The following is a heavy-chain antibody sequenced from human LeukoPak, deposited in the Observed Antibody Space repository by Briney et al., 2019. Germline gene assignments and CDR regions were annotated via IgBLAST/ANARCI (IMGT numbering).Heavy chain of an antibody. CDR2: IKSKTDGGAT. Sequence: GGPLRLSCAASGFTFSNAWMRWVRQAPGKGLEWVGRIKSKTDGGATDHAAPVKGRFTISRDDSKNTLYLQMNSLKTEDTAVYYCTTDIRGRGGYFDYWGQGILVTVSS. D-gene: IGHD3-3*01. CDR3: TTDIRGRGGYFDY. J-gene: IGHJ4*02. V-gene: IGHV3-15*01. CDR1: GFTFSNAW.